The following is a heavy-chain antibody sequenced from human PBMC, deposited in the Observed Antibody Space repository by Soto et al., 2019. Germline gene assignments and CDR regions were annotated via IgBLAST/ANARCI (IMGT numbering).Heavy chain of an antibody. CDR1: GSSFSDYE. Sequence: GGSLRLSCAGYGSSFSDYEMNWVRQAPGKGLEWVSYISRSGSSIYYADSVEGRFTVSRDNAENSVYLQMSSLRAEDTAVYYCARDQSLMRGIFPYFFGMDVWGQGTTVTVSS. V-gene: IGHV3-48*03. D-gene: IGHD3-10*01. CDR2: ISRSGSSI. CDR3: ARDQSLMRGIFPYFFGMDV. J-gene: IGHJ6*02.